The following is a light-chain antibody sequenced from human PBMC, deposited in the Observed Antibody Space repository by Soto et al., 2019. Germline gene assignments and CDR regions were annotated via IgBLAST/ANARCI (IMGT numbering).Light chain of an antibody. V-gene: IGKV3D-15*01. J-gene: IGKJ4*01. CDR3: QQYKDWPPLN. Sequence: EIAMTQSPVTLSASPGERVTLSCRASQSVNINLAWYQQRPGQAPRVLIYGASNRASGIPDRFSGSGSGTDLTLTISSLEPDDFALYYCQQYKDWPPLNFGGGTRVEIK. CDR2: GAS. CDR1: QSVNIN.